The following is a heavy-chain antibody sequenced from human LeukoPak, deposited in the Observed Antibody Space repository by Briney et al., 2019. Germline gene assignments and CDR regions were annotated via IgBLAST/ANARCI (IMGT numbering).Heavy chain of an antibody. CDR1: GGSINNYY. CDR2: ISTLGST. V-gene: IGHV4-4*07. D-gene: IGHD2-21*02. Sequence: PSETLSLTCSVSGGSINNYYWTWIRQPAGKGLEWIGHISTLGSTNYNPSLKSRDSMSVDTSNYHFSLKLSFVTAADTAIYYCAREVEVVTALDWFDPWGQGTLVTVSS. J-gene: IGHJ5*02. CDR3: AREVEVVTALDWFDP.